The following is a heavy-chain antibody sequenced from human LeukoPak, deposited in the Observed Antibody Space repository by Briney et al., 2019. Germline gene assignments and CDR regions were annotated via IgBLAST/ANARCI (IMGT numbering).Heavy chain of an antibody. D-gene: IGHD5-12*01. Sequence: GESLQISCKGSGSSFTSYWIGWGRQMPGKGLEWMGIIYPGDSDTRYSPSFQGQVTISADKSISTAYLQWSSLKASDTAMYYCARRAPDSGYDYRSFDYWGQGTLVTVSS. J-gene: IGHJ4*02. V-gene: IGHV5-51*01. CDR2: IYPGDSDT. CDR3: ARRAPDSGYDYRSFDY. CDR1: GSSFTSYW.